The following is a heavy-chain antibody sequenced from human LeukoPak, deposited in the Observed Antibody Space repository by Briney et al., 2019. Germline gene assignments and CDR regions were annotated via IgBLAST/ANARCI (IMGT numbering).Heavy chain of an antibody. V-gene: IGHV3-48*03. Sequence: GGSLRLSCAASGFTFSSYEMNWVRQAPGKGLEWVSYISSSGSTIYYADSVKGRFTISRDNSKNTLYLQMNSLRAKDTAVYYCAKSASSGYYYYYGMDVWGQGTTVTVSS. J-gene: IGHJ6*02. CDR1: GFTFSSYE. CDR2: ISSSGSTI. CDR3: AKSASSGYYYYYGMDV. D-gene: IGHD3-22*01.